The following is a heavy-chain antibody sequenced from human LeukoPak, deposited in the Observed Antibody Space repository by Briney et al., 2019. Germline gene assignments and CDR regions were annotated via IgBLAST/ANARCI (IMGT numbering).Heavy chain of an antibody. CDR1: GFTFTDYA. Sequence: PGESLRLSCAASGFTFTDYAMSWVRQAPEKGLEWISTISDNGGETYYADSVKGRFAISRDNSKNTLFLQMNSLRAEDSAVYYCATDRERDPSVYYLVGGQGTLITVSS. D-gene: IGHD3-22*01. CDR3: ATDRERDPSVYYLV. CDR2: ISDNGGET. V-gene: IGHV3-23*01. J-gene: IGHJ4*02.